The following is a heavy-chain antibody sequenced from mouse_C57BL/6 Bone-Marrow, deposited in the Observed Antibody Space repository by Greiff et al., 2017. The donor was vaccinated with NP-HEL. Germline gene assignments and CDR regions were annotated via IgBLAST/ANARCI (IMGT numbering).Heavy chain of an antibody. V-gene: IGHV1-59*01. CDR3: ASHYDYTWFAY. Sequence: VQLQQPGAELVRPGTSVKLSCKASGYTFTSYWMHWVKQRPGQGLEWIGVIDPSDSYTNYNQKFKGKATLTVETSSSTAYMQLSSLTSEDSAVYYCASHYDYTWFAYWGQGTLVTVSA. CDR2: IDPSDSYT. D-gene: IGHD2-4*01. CDR1: GYTFTSYW. J-gene: IGHJ3*01.